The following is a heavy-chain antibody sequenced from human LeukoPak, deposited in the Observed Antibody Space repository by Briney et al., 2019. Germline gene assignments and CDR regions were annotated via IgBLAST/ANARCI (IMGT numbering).Heavy chain of an antibody. V-gene: IGHV4-30-4*08. D-gene: IGHD3-3*01. CDR2: IYYSGST. J-gene: IGHJ2*01. CDR1: GGSISSGDYY. Sequence: SETLSLTCTVSGGSISSGDYYWNWVRQPPGKGLEWIGYIYYSGSTDYNPSLKSRITISVDTSKNQFSLKLSSVTAADTAVYYCARAHSYDFWSGSRLEYFDLWGRGTLVTVSS. CDR3: ARAHSYDFWSGSRLEYFDL.